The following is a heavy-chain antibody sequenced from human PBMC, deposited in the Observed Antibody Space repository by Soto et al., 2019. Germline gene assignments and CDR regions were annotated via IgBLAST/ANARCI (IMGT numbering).Heavy chain of an antibody. CDR2: ISYDGSNK. Sequence: GGSLRLSCAASGFTFSSYGMHWVRQAPGKGLEWVAVISYDGSNKYYADSVKGRFTISRDNSKNTLYLQMNSLRAEDTAVYYCAKDRENCSGGSCYYYYMDVWGKGTTVTVSS. J-gene: IGHJ6*03. D-gene: IGHD2-15*01. CDR1: GFTFSSYG. CDR3: AKDRENCSGGSCYYYYMDV. V-gene: IGHV3-30*18.